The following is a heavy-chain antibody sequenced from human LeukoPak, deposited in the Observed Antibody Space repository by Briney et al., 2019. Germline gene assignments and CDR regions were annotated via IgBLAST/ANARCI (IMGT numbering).Heavy chain of an antibody. D-gene: IGHD3-10*01. Sequence: SETLSLTCAVSGYSISSSNGWGWIRQPPGKGLEWIGYIYYSGSTYYNPSLKSRVTMSVDTSKNQFSLKLSSVTAVDTAVYYCARITMVRGVPYFDYWGQGTLVTVSS. CDR2: IYYSGST. CDR1: GYSISSSNG. CDR3: ARITMVRGVPYFDY. V-gene: IGHV4-28*01. J-gene: IGHJ4*02.